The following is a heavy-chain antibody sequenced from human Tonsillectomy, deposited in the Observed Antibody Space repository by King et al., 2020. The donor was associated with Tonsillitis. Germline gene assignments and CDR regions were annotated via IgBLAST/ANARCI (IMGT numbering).Heavy chain of an antibody. Sequence: VQLQQCGTGLLKPSETLSLTCAVFGGSLTNHYWSWVRQPPGKGLEWIGEINHIGNINYNPSLTSGATISVDTSKNQFSLKVSSVTAADTATYYCARRGSTTGSQLLVSCGEGTLVTVSS. CDR1: GGSLTNHY. J-gene: IGHJ1*01. CDR2: INHIGNI. D-gene: IGHD6-13*01. V-gene: IGHV4-34*01. CDR3: ARRGSTTGSQLLVS.